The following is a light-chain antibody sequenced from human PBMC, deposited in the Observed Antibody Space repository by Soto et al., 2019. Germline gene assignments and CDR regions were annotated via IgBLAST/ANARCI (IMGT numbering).Light chain of an antibody. J-gene: IGLJ3*02. CDR1: SSDVGSYNL. Sequence: QSALTQPASVSGSPGQSITISCTGTSSDVGSYNLVSWYQQHPGKAPKLMIYEGSKRPSGVSNRFSGSKSGNTASLTISGLQTEDEADYYCSSYRGSSWVFGGGTKLTVL. CDR2: EGS. V-gene: IGLV2-14*02. CDR3: SSYRGSSWV.